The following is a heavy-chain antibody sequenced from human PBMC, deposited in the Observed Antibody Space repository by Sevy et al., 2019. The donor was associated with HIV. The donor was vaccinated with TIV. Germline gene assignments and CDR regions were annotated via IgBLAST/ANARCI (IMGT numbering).Heavy chain of an antibody. CDR3: ARDLASGSFFSLYFDY. J-gene: IGHJ4*02. D-gene: IGHD3-10*01. V-gene: IGHV3-11*01. Sequence: GGSLRLSCAASGLNVSDYFMSWIRQAPGKRPEWVSYISSSGTIIYYADSVKGRFTISRDNAENSLYLQMNSLRAEDTAIYYCARDLASGSFFSLYFDYWGQGTLVTVSS. CDR1: GLNVSDYF. CDR2: ISSSGTII.